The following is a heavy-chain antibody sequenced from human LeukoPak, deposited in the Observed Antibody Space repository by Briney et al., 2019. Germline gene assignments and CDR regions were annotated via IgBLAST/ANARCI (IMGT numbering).Heavy chain of an antibody. D-gene: IGHD1-26*01. CDR2: IYHSGST. CDR3: ARNNIVGAIVIGAFDI. CDR1: GGSISSGGYS. Sequence: SKTLSLTCAVSGGSISSGGYSWSWIGQPPGKGLEWIGYIYHSGSTYYNPSLKSRVTISVDRSKNQFSLKLSSVTAADTAVYYCARNNIVGAIVIGAFDIWGQGTMVTVSS. J-gene: IGHJ3*02. V-gene: IGHV4-30-2*01.